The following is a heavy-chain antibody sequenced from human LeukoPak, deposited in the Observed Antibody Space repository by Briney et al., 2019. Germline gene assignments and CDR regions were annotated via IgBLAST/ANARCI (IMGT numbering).Heavy chain of an antibody. V-gene: IGHV4-39*01. CDR1: GDSISYY. CDR2: IYYTGST. D-gene: IGHD1-1*01. CDR3: ARHSSVQLRLHPPFDY. J-gene: IGHJ4*02. Sequence: SETLSLTCTVSGDSISYYWGGIRQPPGKGLEWIGTIYYTGSTYYNPSRKSRATMPVDTPKHHFPLNLRSVTAADTAVYYCARHSSVQLRLHPPFDYWGQGTLVTVSS.